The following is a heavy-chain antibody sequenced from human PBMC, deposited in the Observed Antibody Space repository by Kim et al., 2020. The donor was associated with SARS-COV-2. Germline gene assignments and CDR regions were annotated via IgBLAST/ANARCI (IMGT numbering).Heavy chain of an antibody. V-gene: IGHV4-4*07. Sequence: ATLSLTCSVSGGSISSYYWSWIRQPAGKGLEWIGRVYTSGSTNYSPSLESRVTMSVDTSKNQFSLKLNSVTAADTAVYYCAREAGGSRPFDYWGQGTLVTVSS. CDR3: AREAGGSRPFDY. J-gene: IGHJ4*02. D-gene: IGHD1-26*01. CDR2: VYTSGST. CDR1: GGSISSYY.